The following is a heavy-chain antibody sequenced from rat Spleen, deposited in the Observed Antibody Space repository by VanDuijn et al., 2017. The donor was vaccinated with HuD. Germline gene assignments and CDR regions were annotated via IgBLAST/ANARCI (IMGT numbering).Heavy chain of an antibody. CDR3: SRGGATRFDY. J-gene: IGHJ2*01. D-gene: IGHD1-11*01. CDR1: GFTFSDYT. CDR2: ISAGGDNT. Sequence: EVQLVESGGGLVQPGRSLKLSCSASGFTFSDYTMAWVRQAPKKGLEWVAYISAGGDNTYYRDSVKGRFTISRDNAKSTLYLQMDSLRSEDTATYYGSRGGATRFDYWGQGVMVTVSS. V-gene: IGHV5-25*01.